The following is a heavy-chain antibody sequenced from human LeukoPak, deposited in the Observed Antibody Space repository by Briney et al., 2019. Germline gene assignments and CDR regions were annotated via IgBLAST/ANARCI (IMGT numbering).Heavy chain of an antibody. CDR2: ISAYNGNT. CDR1: GYTFTSHG. V-gene: IGHV1-18*01. J-gene: IGHJ4*02. Sequence: ASVKVSCKASGYTFTSHGISWVRQAPGQGLEWMGWISAYNGNTNYAQKLQGRVTMTTDTSTSTAYMELRSLRSDDTAVYYCARDLGAYCGGDCYWAFDYWGQGTLVTVSS. CDR3: ARDLGAYCGGDCYWAFDY. D-gene: IGHD2-21*02.